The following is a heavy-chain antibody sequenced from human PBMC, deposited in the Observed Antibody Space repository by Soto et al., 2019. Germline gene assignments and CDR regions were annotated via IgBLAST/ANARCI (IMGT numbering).Heavy chain of an antibody. J-gene: IGHJ6*02. CDR3: ARARGPSMLRYYYGLDV. D-gene: IGHD3-10*02. CDR2: IIPVFGAA. Sequence: SVKVSCKASGGTFSTYAISWVRQAPGQGLEWMGGIIPVFGAANYTQKFQGRVTITADESTRTVYMELSSLRSEDTAVYYCARARGPSMLRYYYGLDVWGQGTTVTVSS. V-gene: IGHV1-69*13. CDR1: GGTFSTYA.